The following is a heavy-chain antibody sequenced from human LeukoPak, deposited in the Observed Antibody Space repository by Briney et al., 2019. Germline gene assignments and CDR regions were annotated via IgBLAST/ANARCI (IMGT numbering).Heavy chain of an antibody. V-gene: IGHV4-34*01. Sequence: SETLSLTCAVYGGSFSGYYWSWIRQPPGKGLEWIGEINHSGSTYYNPSLKSRVTMSRDTSKNQFSLNLNSVTATDTAVYYCARECSSTTCYTRSFDPWGQGTLVTVSS. D-gene: IGHD2-2*02. CDR2: INHSGST. CDR1: GGSFSGYY. CDR3: ARECSSTTCYTRSFDP. J-gene: IGHJ5*02.